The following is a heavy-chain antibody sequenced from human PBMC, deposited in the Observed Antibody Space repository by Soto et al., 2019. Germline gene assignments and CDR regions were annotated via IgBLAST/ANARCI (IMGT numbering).Heavy chain of an antibody. CDR3: AADRHGDYYYFDC. CDR2: IVVGSGNT. J-gene: IGHJ4*01. D-gene: IGHD4-17*01. CDR1: GFTFTSSA. Sequence: SVKVSCKASGFTFTSSAVQWVRPARGQRLELIGWIVVGSGNTNYAQKFQERVTITRDMSTGTAYMELSSLRSEDTAVYYCAADRHGDYYYFDCWGQGTLVTVSS. V-gene: IGHV1-58*01.